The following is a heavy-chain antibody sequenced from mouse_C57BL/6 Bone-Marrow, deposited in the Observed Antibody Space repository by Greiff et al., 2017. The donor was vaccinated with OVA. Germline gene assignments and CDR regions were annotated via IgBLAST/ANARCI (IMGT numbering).Heavy chain of an antibody. Sequence: QVQLQQPGAELVKPGASVKLSCKASGYTFTSYWMQWVKQRPGQGLEWIGEIDPSDSYPNYNQKFKGKATLTVETSSRTAYMQLSSLTSEDSAVYYCARLASYWYFDVWGTGTTVTVSS. J-gene: IGHJ1*03. D-gene: IGHD1-2*01. CDR1: GYTFTSYW. V-gene: IGHV1-50*01. CDR3: ARLASYWYFDV. CDR2: IDPSDSYP.